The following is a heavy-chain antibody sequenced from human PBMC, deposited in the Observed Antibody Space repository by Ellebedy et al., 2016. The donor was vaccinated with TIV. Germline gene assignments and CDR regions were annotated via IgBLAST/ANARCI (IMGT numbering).Heavy chain of an antibody. V-gene: IGHV3-53*01. CDR2: IYSGGST. D-gene: IGHD5-18*01. Sequence: PGGSLRLSCAASGFTVSSNYMSWVRQAPGKGLEWVSFIYSGGSTYYADSVKGRFTISRDNSKNTLYLQMNSLRAEDTAVYYCARGISGYSYGLDYWGQGTLVTVS. J-gene: IGHJ4*02. CDR3: ARGISGYSYGLDY. CDR1: GFTVSSNY.